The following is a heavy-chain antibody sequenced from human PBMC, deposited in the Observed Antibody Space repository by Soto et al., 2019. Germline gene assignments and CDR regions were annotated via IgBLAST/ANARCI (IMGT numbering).Heavy chain of an antibody. CDR1: GFTFSSYA. D-gene: IGHD2-2*01. CDR3: AKGSKVFDY. J-gene: IGHJ4*02. V-gene: IGHV3-23*01. CDR2: ITGGGDNT. Sequence: EVQLLESGGGLVQPGGPLRLSCAASGFTFSSYAMTWVRQAPGKGLEWVSAITGGGDNTYYADSVKGRFTISRDNFKNTLYLQMDSLRDEDTAIYSCAKGSKVFDYWGQGTLVTVSS.